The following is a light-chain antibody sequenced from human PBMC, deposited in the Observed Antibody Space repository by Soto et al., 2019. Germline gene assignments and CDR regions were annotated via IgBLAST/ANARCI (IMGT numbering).Light chain of an antibody. J-gene: IGLJ7*01. Sequence: QSVLTQPPSTSGTPGQRVAISCSGTSSNIGSHTVNWFQQLPGTAPKLLIYTNDQRPSGVPDRFSGSKSGTSASLAISGLQSEDEATYYCATWDDNLHGPVFGGGTQLTVL. V-gene: IGLV1-44*01. CDR1: SSNIGSHT. CDR2: TND. CDR3: ATWDDNLHGPV.